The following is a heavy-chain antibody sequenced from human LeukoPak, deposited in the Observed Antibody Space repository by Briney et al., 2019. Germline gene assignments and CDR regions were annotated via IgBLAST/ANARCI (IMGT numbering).Heavy chain of an antibody. CDR2: IFSSEST. Sequence: SETLSLTCTVSGGSITGYYWGWIRQPPGKGLEWVGYIFSSESTNYNPSLKSRVTISLDTSKSQFSLKLISVTASDTAVYYCARLTKFLTTYYPTPWGQGTLVTVSS. J-gene: IGHJ5*02. CDR3: ARLTKFLTTYYPTP. D-gene: IGHD2/OR15-2a*01. V-gene: IGHV4-59*08. CDR1: GGSITGYY.